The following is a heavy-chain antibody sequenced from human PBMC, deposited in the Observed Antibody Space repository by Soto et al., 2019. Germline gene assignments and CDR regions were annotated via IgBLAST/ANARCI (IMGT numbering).Heavy chain of an antibody. CDR2: VFSSVSA. V-gene: IGHV4-4*07. J-gene: IGHJ4*02. D-gene: IGHD2-21*02. CDR1: GVSVTSYT. Sequence: KTSETLSLTCIVSGVSVTSYTWSWVRQPANKGVEWIGRVFSSVSATYNPSLKSRVRISMDTPEIRISLNLDSVTAADAGVYYCTRDGMTTGDTWGPGTLVTVSS. CDR3: TRDGMTTGDT.